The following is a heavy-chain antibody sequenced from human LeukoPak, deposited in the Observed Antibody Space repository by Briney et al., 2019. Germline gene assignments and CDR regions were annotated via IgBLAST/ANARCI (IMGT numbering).Heavy chain of an antibody. Sequence: ASVKVSCKASGYTFSGFYLNWVRQAPGQGLEWVGWINPNSGGTNYAENFQGRVTMTRDTSINTAYMELSRLTSDDTAVYYCARDPNSGSYWTYFDYWGQGTLVTVSS. CDR1: GYTFSGFY. V-gene: IGHV1-2*02. J-gene: IGHJ4*02. CDR3: ARDPNSGSYWTYFDY. CDR2: INPNSGGT. D-gene: IGHD1-26*01.